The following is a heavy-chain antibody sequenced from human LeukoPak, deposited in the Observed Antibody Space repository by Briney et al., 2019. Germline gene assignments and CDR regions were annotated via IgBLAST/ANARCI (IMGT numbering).Heavy chain of an antibody. Sequence: PGGSLRLSCAASGFTFNNYWMTWVRQAPGKGLEWVGNINLDGSDKYYGDSVKGRFTISRDNAKNSLYLQMNSLRAEDTAVYYCAEPPHYYDSSGYYGPFDYWGQGTLVTVSS. V-gene: IGHV3-7*03. J-gene: IGHJ4*02. CDR2: INLDGSDK. D-gene: IGHD3-22*01. CDR3: AEPPHYYDSSGYYGPFDY. CDR1: GFTFNNYW.